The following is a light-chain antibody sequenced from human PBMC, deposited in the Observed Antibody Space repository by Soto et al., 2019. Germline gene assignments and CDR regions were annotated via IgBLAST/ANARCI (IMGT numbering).Light chain of an antibody. V-gene: IGKV1-27*01. Sequence: DIQMTQSPSSLSASVGDRVTITCRASQGISSYLAWYQQKPGKVPKLLISAASTLQSGVPSRFSGGGSGTHFTLTISSLQPEDVATYYCQKHSGAPFTFGPGTKVDIK. CDR3: QKHSGAPFT. J-gene: IGKJ3*01. CDR2: AAS. CDR1: QGISSY.